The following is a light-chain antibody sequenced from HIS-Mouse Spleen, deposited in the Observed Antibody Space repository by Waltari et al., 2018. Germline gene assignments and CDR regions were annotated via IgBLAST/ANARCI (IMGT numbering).Light chain of an antibody. J-gene: IGLJ1*01. CDR2: DDS. CDR1: HIGRKR. CDR3: QVWDSSSDHYV. Sequence: SYVLTQPPSVSVAPGTTARITCRANHIGRKRVHWYQQKPGQAPVLVVYDDSYRPSGIAERFSGSNSGNTAALTIRRVEAGDEADYYCQVWDSSSDHYVFGTGTKVTVL. V-gene: IGLV3-21*03.